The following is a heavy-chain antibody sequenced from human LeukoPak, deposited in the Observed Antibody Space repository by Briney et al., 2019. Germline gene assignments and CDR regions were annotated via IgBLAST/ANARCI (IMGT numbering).Heavy chain of an antibody. V-gene: IGHV4-59*08. J-gene: IGHJ5*02. CDR2: IYYSGST. D-gene: IGHD3-22*01. CDR3: ASQYYYDSSGPGNWFDP. Sequence: SETLSLTCTVSGGSISSYYWNWIRQPPGKGLEWIGYIYYSGSTNYNPSLKSRVTISLDTSKNQFSLKLSSVTAADTAVYYCASQYYYDSSGPGNWFDPWGQGTLVTVSS. CDR1: GGSISSYY.